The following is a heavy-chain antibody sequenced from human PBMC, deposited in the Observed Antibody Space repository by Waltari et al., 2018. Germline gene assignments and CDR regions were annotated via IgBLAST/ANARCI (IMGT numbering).Heavy chain of an antibody. J-gene: IGHJ2*01. D-gene: IGHD2-21*02. CDR1: GFTFSSSW. CDR2: INSAGSTT. V-gene: IGHV3-74*01. CDR3: ARVAVTTPWYFDL. Sequence: EVQLVESGGVLFQPGGSLRLSCAASGFTFSSSWMHWVRQAPGKGLVWVSRINSAGSTTTYTDSVKGRFTISRDNAKNTLYLQMNSLRAEDTAVYYCARVAVTTPWYFDLWGRGTLVTVSS.